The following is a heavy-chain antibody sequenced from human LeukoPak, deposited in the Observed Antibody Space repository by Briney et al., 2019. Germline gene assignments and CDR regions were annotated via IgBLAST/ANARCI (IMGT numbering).Heavy chain of an antibody. CDR1: GFTFSNAW. V-gene: IGHV3-15*01. CDR2: IKSKTDGGTT. J-gene: IGHJ4*02. D-gene: IGHD3-10*01. Sequence: PGGSLRLSCAASGFTFSNAWMSWVRQAPGKGLEWVGRIKSKTDGGTTDYAAPVKGRFTIARDDSKNTLYLQMNSTKTEDTAVYYCTTVLLWFGELIGWGQGTLVTVSS. CDR3: TTVLLWFGELIG.